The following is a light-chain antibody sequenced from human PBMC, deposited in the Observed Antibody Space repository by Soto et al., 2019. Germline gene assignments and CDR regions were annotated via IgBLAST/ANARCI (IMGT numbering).Light chain of an antibody. Sequence: NFMLTQPHSVSESPGKTVTISCTRSSGTIASNYVQWYQQRPGSSPTPVIYEDNQRPSGVPGRFSGSIDSSSNSASLTISGLKTEDEADYYCQSYDNSDPPYWVFGGGTKLTVL. CDR3: QSYDNSDPPYWV. CDR1: SGTIASNY. J-gene: IGLJ3*02. CDR2: EDN. V-gene: IGLV6-57*01.